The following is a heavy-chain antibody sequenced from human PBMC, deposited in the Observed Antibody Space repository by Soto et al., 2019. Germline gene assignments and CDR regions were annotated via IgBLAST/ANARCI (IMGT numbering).Heavy chain of an antibody. Sequence: ASVKVSCKASGYPLTVYDINWVRRATGQGLEWMGWMNPNTGDTGYAQKFQGRVTLARNTSRNIAYMELSSLRPEDTAVYYCARGRVRGYNWFDSWGQGTLVTVSS. V-gene: IGHV1-8*01. CDR1: GYPLTVYD. D-gene: IGHD3-10*01. CDR2: MNPNTGDT. J-gene: IGHJ5*01. CDR3: ARGRVRGYNWFDS.